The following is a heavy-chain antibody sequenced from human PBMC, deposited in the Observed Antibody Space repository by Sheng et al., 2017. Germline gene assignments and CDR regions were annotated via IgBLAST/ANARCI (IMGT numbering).Heavy chain of an antibody. D-gene: IGHD4-17*01. J-gene: IGHJ4*02. CDR2: ISSSSSYI. V-gene: IGHV3-21*02. Sequence: EVQLVESGGGLVKPGGSLRLSCAASTFIFSTYTMNWVRQAPGKGLEWVSSISSSSSYIYYADSVKGRFTISRDIAKNSLYLQMNSLRADDTAVYYCASCFGRDPGGDASFDYWGQGTLVTVSS. CDR3: ASCFGRDPGGDASFDY. CDR1: TFIFSTYT.